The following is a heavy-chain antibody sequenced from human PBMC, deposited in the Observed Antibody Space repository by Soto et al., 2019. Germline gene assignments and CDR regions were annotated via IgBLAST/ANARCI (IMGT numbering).Heavy chain of an antibody. CDR3: ARVRQRWQYIEWFYHFDQ. J-gene: IGHJ4*01. CDR2: IYYSGSS. D-gene: IGHD3-3*01. Sequence: SETLSLTCTVSGGSIGGYYWGWIRQPPGKGLEWIGYIYYSGSSKYNPSLKSRVAMSADTTKNQLSLKLRSVTAADTAIYYCARVRQRWQYIEWFYHFDQWGPETMLAVYS. CDR1: GGSIGGYY. V-gene: IGHV4-59*01.